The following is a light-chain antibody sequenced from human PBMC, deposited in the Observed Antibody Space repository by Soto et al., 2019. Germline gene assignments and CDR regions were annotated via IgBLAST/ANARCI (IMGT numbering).Light chain of an antibody. CDR1: SSDVGGYNY. CDR3: SSYTSSSTLVV. V-gene: IGLV2-14*01. J-gene: IGLJ2*01. Sequence: QSALTQPASVSGSPGQSITISCTGTSSDVGGYNYVSWYQQHPGKAPKLMIYDVSNRPSGVSDRFSGSKSGNTASLTISGLHAEDEADYYFSSYTSSSTLVVFGGGTKLTVL. CDR2: DVS.